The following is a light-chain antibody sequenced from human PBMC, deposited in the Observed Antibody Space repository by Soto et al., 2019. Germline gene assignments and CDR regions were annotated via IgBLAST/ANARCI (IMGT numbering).Light chain of an antibody. CDR2: CAS. Sequence: EIVWTQSPGTLSLSPGERATLFCMASQSVSSRDLAWYQRKAGQATRLLIYCASSRATGIPDRFSGSGSGKDVPLTISRLEPEDFALDYCQQYGFAPGYIFGQGPKLEIK. J-gene: IGKJ2*01. CDR1: QSVSSRD. CDR3: QQYGFAPGYI. V-gene: IGKV3-20*01.